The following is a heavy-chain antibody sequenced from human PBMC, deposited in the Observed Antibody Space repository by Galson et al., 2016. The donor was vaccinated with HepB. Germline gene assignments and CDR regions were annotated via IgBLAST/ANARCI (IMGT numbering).Heavy chain of an antibody. D-gene: IGHD3-10*01. CDR3: ARGGHYYGSGSYV. CDR1: GYTFTSYY. Sequence: SVKVSCKASGYTFTSYYLHWVRQAPGQGLEWMGLINPSGGSTSYPRKFQGRVTVTRDTSTNTVYMELSSLRYEDTAMYFCARGGHYYGSGSYVWGQGTLVTVSS. V-gene: IGHV1-46*01. CDR2: INPSGGST. J-gene: IGHJ4*02.